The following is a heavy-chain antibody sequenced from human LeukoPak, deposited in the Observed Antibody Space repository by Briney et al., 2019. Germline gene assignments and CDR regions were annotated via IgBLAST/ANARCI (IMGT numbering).Heavy chain of an antibody. CDR3: VGTVTVFGVVSTNE. D-gene: IGHD3-3*01. J-gene: IGHJ4*02. Sequence: TGGSLRLSCAAFGFTFKIYTMNWVRQAPGKGMQWVSTISFSGDNRGDNTYYADSVRGRFSISRDNSQNTVFLQMSSLRVDDTAAYYGVGTVTVFGVVSTNEWGQGTLVTVSS. CDR2: ISFSGDNRGDNT. V-gene: IGHV3-23*01. CDR1: GFTFKIYT.